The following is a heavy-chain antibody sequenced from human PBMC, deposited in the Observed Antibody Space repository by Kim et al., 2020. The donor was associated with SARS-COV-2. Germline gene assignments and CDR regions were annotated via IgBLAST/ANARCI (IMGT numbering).Heavy chain of an antibody. CDR2: ISSSSSYI. Sequence: GGSLRLSCAASGFTFSSYSMNWVRQAPGKGLEWVSSISSSSSYIYYADSVKGRFTISRDNAKNSLYLQMNSLRAEDTAVYYCYYGITLHRQLYFDYWGQGTLVTVSS. J-gene: IGHJ4*02. V-gene: IGHV3-21*01. CDR3: YYGITLHRQLYFDY. CDR1: GFTFSSYS. D-gene: IGHD3-10*01.